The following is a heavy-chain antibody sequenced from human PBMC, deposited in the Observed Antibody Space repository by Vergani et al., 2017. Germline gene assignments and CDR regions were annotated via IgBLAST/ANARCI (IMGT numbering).Heavy chain of an antibody. J-gene: IGHJ5*02. Sequence: QVQLVQSGAEVKKPGASVKVSCKASGYTFTGYYMHWVRQAPGQGLEWMGWINPNSGGTNYAQKFQGRVTMTRDTSISTAYMELSRLRSDDTAVYYCARRSRSSGRYRGWFDPWGQGTLVTVSS. CDR3: ARRSRSSGRYRGWFDP. D-gene: IGHD3-10*01. V-gene: IGHV1-2*02. CDR2: INPNSGGT. CDR1: GYTFTGYY.